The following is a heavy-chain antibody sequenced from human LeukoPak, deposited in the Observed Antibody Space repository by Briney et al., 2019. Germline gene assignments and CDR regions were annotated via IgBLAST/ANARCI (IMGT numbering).Heavy chain of an antibody. CDR2: ISGSGGST. J-gene: IGHJ6*03. CDR1: GFTFSSYA. CDR3: AKDLGPGYYYYYMDV. Sequence: PGGSLRLSCAASGFTFSSYAMSWVRQAPGKGLEWVSAISGSGGSTYYADSVKGRFTISRDNSKNTLYLQMNSLRAEDTAVYYCAKDLGPGYYYYYMDVWGKGTTVTVSS. D-gene: IGHD3-16*01. V-gene: IGHV3-23*01.